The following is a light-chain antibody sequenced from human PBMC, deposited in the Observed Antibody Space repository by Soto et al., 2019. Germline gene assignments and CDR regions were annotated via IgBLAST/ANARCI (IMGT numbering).Light chain of an antibody. V-gene: IGKV3-20*01. CDR1: QSVGGTF. J-gene: IGKJ1*01. CDR3: QQYGGSPRT. CDR2: GAS. Sequence: EIVLTQSPGTLSFSPGEGATVSCRASQSVGGTFLAWYQQKGGQAPRLLIHGASNRATGIPDRFSGSGSGTDFTLTISRLEPEDFAVYYCQQYGGSPRTFGQGTKVDI.